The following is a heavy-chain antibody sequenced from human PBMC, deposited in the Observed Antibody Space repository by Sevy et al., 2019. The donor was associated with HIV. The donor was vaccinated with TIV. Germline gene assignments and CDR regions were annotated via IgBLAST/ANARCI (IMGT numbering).Heavy chain of an antibody. Sequence: GGSLRLSCAASGFSFSWYWMSWVRQTPEKGLEWVANIKQDGSEKNHVDSVKGRFTISKDNAKNSVYLQMISLRADDMAVDYCATKGAARPNDAFDTWGQGTMVTASS. D-gene: IGHD2-15*01. CDR3: ATKGAARPNDAFDT. J-gene: IGHJ3*02. CDR2: IKQDGSEK. CDR1: GFSFSWYW. V-gene: IGHV3-7*01.